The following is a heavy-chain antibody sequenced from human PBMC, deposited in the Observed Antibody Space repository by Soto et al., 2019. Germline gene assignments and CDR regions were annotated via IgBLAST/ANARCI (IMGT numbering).Heavy chain of an antibody. CDR3: ARHSVPPTVDNPYNWFDP. D-gene: IGHD4-17*01. Sequence: GESLKISCKGSGYSFTSYWIGWVRQMPGKGLEWMGIICPGASDTRYSPSFQGQVTISADKSISTAYLQWSSLKASDTAMYYCARHSVPPTVDNPYNWFDPWGQGTLVTVSS. J-gene: IGHJ5*02. CDR2: ICPGASDT. V-gene: IGHV5-51*01. CDR1: GYSFTSYW.